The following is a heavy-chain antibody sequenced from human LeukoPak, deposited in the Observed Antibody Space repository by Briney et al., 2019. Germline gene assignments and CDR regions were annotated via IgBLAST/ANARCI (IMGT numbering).Heavy chain of an antibody. Sequence: GGSLRLPCAASGFTFSSYDVIWVRQAPGMGLEWISSISSGSTYINYGDSVKGRFIISRDNAKNSLYLQMYDLTPEDTAVYYCARVTYGSGSYSLPLFDSWGQVAMVTVSS. CDR2: ISSGSTYI. J-gene: IGHJ4*02. D-gene: IGHD3-10*01. CDR1: GFTFSSYD. V-gene: IGHV3-21*06. CDR3: ARVTYGSGSYSLPLFDS.